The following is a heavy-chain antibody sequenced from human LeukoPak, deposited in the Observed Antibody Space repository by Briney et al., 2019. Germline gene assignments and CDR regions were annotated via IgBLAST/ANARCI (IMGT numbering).Heavy chain of an antibody. D-gene: IGHD5-24*01. CDR1: GFMSDDYA. CDR3: AREQFSHTSNYFDN. V-gene: IGHV3-43*02. Sequence: GGSLRLSCAASGFMSDDYAMHWVRQVPGRGLEWVSLISGDGVSSFYADSVRGRFTISRDNNNNSLSLQMYSLTTEDTAFYYCAREQFSHTSNYFDNWGQGILVTVSS. CDR2: ISGDGVSS. J-gene: IGHJ4*02.